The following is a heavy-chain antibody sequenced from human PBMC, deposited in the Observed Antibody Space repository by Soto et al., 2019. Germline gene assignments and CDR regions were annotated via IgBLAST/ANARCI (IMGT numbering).Heavy chain of an antibody. D-gene: IGHD4-17*01. Sequence: QVQLQQWGAGLFKPSETLSLTCAVYGGSFSGYYWRWIRQPPGKGLEWIGEINHSGSTNYNPSLKSPVTISVDTSKNQFSLKLSSVTAADTAVYYCARRRTTVTTAFDYWGQGTLVTVSS. V-gene: IGHV4-34*01. CDR2: INHSGST. CDR1: GGSFSGYY. J-gene: IGHJ4*02. CDR3: ARRRTTVTTAFDY.